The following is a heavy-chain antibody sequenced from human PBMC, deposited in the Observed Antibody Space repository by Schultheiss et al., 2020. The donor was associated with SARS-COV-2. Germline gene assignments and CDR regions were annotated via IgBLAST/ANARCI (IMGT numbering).Heavy chain of an antibody. Sequence: GGSLRLSCAASGFTFSSYSINWVRQPPGKGLEWVSYISRSGSTIYYADSVKGRFTISRDDSKNTLYLQMSSLRAEDTAVYYCAGQRYVPVSGTSWFDPWGPGTLVTVSS. D-gene: IGHD6-19*01. V-gene: IGHV3-48*01. CDR2: ISRSGSTI. J-gene: IGHJ5*02. CDR1: GFTFSSYS. CDR3: AGQRYVPVSGTSWFDP.